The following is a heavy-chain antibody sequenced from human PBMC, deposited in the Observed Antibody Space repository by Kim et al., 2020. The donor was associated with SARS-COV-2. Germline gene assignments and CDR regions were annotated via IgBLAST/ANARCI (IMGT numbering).Heavy chain of an antibody. CDR2: IYYSGST. CDR1: GGSISSSSYY. Sequence: SETLSLTCTVSGGSISSSSYYWGWIRQPPGKGLEWIGSIYYSGSTYYNPSLKSRVTISVDTSKNQFSLKLSSVTAADTAVYYCARLYCSSTSCEKMDIWGQGTMVTVSS. V-gene: IGHV4-39*01. J-gene: IGHJ3*02. CDR3: ARLYCSSTSCEKMDI. D-gene: IGHD2-2*01.